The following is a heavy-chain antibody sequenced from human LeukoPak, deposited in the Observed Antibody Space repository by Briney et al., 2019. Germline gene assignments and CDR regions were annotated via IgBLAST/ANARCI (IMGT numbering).Heavy chain of an antibody. J-gene: IGHJ4*02. CDR2: ISDSGGST. CDR1: GFTFSTFSNYG. Sequence: PGGSLRLSCAASGFTFSTFSNYGMSWVRQAPGKGLEWVSAISDSGGSTYYADSVKGRFTISRDNSKNTLYLQMNSLRAEDTAVYYCARGTLRYFDWPPPGFDYWGQGTLVTVSS. D-gene: IGHD3-9*01. CDR3: ARGTLRYFDWPPPGFDY. V-gene: IGHV3-23*01.